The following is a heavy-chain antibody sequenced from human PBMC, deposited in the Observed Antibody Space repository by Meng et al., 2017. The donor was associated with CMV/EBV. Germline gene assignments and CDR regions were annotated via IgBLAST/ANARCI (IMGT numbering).Heavy chain of an antibody. V-gene: IGHV6-1*01. J-gene: IGHJ3*02. D-gene: IGHD2-2*01. CDR1: GDSVSSHSAA. CDR2: TYYRSKWYN. CDR3: ARGCSSTSCINAFDI. Sequence: SQTLSLTCAISGDSVSSHSAAWHWIRQSPSRGLEWLARTYYRSKWYNDYAVSVTSRITINPETSTNQFYLQLNSVTPEDTAGYYCARGCSSTSCINAFDIWGQGTRVTVSS.